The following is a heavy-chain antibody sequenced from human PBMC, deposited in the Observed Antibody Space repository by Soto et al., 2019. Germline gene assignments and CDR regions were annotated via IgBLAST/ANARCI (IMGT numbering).Heavy chain of an antibody. CDR2: IYYSGST. CDR3: ARHPYSNLWYNWLDP. Sequence: SETLSLTCTVSGDYISSGFYFWGWVRQPPGKGLEWIGTIYYSGSTYYTPSPKSRVTISVDTSQNQFSLRLSSVTAADTAMYYCARHPYSNLWYNWLDPWGQGTLVTVSS. V-gene: IGHV4-39*01. J-gene: IGHJ5*02. D-gene: IGHD6-13*01. CDR1: GDYISSGFYF.